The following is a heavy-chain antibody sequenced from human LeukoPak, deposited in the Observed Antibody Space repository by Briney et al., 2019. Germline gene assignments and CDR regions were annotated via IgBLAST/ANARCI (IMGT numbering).Heavy chain of an antibody. CDR3: ARDRLTTVTTFHFDY. V-gene: IGHV3-33*01. CDR2: IWSDSTNK. CDR1: GFTFSTYA. J-gene: IGHJ4*02. D-gene: IGHD4-17*01. Sequence: GGSLRLSCAASGFTFSTYAMHWVRQAPGKGLEWVAVIWSDSTNKYYADSVRGRFTISRDNSKNTLYLQMSSLSAEDTAMYYCARDRLTTVTTFHFDYWGQGTLVTVSS.